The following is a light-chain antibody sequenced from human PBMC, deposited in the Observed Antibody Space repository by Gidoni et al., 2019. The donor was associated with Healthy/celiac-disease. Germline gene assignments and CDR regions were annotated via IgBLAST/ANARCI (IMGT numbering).Light chain of an antibody. CDR3: GTWDSSLSAGV. V-gene: IGLV1-51*01. CDR2: ENN. Sequence: QSVLTQPPSVSPAPGPKVTISCSGSSANMGNNYVSWYQQLPGTAPKLLIYENNKRPSGIPDRFSGSKAGKSATLGITGLQTGDEADYYCGTWDSSLSAGVFGGGTKLTVL. CDR1: SANMGNNY. J-gene: IGLJ3*02.